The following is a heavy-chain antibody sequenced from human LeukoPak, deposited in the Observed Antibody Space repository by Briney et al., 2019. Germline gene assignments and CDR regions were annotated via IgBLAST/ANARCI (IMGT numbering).Heavy chain of an antibody. Sequence: QPGGSLRLSCAASGFTFSSYEMNWVRQAPGKGLEWVSYISSSGSTIYYADSVKGRFTISRDNAKNSLYLQMNSLRAEDTAVYYCASGTILNYYYYYGMDVWGQGTTVTVSS. V-gene: IGHV3-48*03. CDR2: ISSSGSTI. CDR3: ASGTILNYYYYYGMDV. J-gene: IGHJ6*02. CDR1: GFTFSSYE. D-gene: IGHD3-3*01.